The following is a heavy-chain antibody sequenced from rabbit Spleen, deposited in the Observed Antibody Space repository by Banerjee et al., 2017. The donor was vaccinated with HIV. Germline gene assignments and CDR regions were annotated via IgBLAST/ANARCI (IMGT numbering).Heavy chain of an antibody. CDR3: VRDQAGYAGYGPYYFDL. D-gene: IGHD7-1*01. V-gene: IGHV1S47*01. J-gene: IGHJ4*01. Sequence: QDQLVESGGGLVQPGGSLKLSCKASGFDFSSYGVSWVRQAPGKGLEWIGYIDPLFDNTYYANWVNGRFSISRENTHNTLYLQLSSLTAADTATYFCVRDQAGYAGYGPYYFDLWGPGTLVTVS. CDR2: IDPLFDNT. CDR1: GFDFSSYG.